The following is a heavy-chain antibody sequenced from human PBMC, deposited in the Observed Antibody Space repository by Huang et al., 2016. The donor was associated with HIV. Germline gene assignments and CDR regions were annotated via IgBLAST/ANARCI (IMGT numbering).Heavy chain of an antibody. CDR1: GYTLTSYY. D-gene: IGHD2-2*03. V-gene: IGHV1-3*01. CDR2: SNPSNGLI. J-gene: IGHJ3*01. Sequence: HVQLVQSGADLKKPGASVKLSCTASGYTLTSYYIHWLRRVPGQGLQVMVWSNPSNGLIPFLQSFKGRVMIARDTSAATVYMVLSGLTPEDTAIYYCARAARGDGYQGAFYVWGQGTVVTVSS. CDR3: ARAARGDGYQGAFYV.